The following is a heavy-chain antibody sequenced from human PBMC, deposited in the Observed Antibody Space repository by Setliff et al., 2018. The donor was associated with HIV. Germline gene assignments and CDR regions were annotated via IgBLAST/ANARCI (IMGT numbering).Heavy chain of an antibody. J-gene: IGHJ3*02. V-gene: IGHV1-18*01. D-gene: IGHD6-19*01. CDR2: ISGFNGNT. CDR3: ARVPYRSAWFSGGHDAFDI. Sequence: ASVQVSCKASGSSFARYGLSWVRQAPGQGLEWTGWISGFNGNTKYAQSFQDRVAMTTETATSTAYMEMRSLRSDDTAVYFCARVPYRSAWFSGGHDAFDIWGQGTMVTVSS. CDR1: GSSFARYG.